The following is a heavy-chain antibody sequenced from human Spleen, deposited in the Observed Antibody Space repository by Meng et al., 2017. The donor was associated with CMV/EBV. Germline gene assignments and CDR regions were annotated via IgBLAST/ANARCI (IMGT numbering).Heavy chain of an antibody. CDR1: GGSFSGYY. CDR3: ARARPIFGVVMVYYYYGMDV. CDR2: INHSGST. D-gene: IGHD3-3*01. V-gene: IGHV4-34*01. J-gene: IGHJ6*02. Sequence: SQTLSLTCAVSGGSFSGYYWSWIRQPPGKGLEWIGEINHSGSTNYNPSLKSRVTISVDTSKNQFSLKLSSVTAADTAVYYCARARPIFGVVMVYYYYGMDVWGQGTTVTVSS.